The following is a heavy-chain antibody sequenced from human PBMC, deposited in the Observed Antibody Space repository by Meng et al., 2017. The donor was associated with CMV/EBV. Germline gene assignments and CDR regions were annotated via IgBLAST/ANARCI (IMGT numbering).Heavy chain of an antibody. D-gene: IGHD2-15*01. Sequence: VHVGRSGAEVKMPVASLKISCEASVYIFTTYYIHWVRQAPGQGLEWMGMINLVDGNTNVAHKLQGRLSMTRDTSTSTVYMDLSSLRSEDTAMYYCAREYPATWYFDHWGQGTLVTVSS. CDR1: VYIFTTYY. J-gene: IGHJ4*02. CDR2: INLVDGNT. V-gene: IGHV1-46*04. CDR3: AREYPATWYFDH.